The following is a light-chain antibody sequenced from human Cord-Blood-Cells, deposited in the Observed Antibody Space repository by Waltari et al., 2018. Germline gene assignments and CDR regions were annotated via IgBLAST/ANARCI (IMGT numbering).Light chain of an antibody. CDR3: SSYTSSSTLV. J-gene: IGLJ1*01. CDR1: SSDVGGYHS. V-gene: IGLV2-14*01. Sequence: QSALTQPASASASPGPSLTIPCTGPSSDVGGYHSVLWYQQHPGKAPTPMIYEVSNRPSGVSNRFSGSKSGNTASLTISGLQAEDEADYYCSSYTSSSTLVFGTGTKVTVL. CDR2: EVS.